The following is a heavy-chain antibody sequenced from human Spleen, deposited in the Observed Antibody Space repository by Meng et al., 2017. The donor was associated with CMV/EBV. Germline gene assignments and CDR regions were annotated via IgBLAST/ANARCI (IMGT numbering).Heavy chain of an antibody. Sequence: ASVKVSCKASGFTFTKYGVGWLRQAPGQGLEWMGWISGYTGKTTYAQKLQGRVTMTTDASTSTAYMELRSLKSDDTALYYCARDDYDPDRYAFDIWGQGTMVTVSS. CDR3: ARDDYDPDRYAFDI. D-gene: IGHD4-17*01. CDR1: GFTFTKYG. J-gene: IGHJ3*02. V-gene: IGHV1-18*01. CDR2: ISGYTGKT.